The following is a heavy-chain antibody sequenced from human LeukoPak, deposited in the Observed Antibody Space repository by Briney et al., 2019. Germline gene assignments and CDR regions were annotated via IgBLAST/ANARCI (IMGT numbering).Heavy chain of an antibody. Sequence: GGSLRLSCAASGFTFSSYWMSWVRQAPGKGLEWVANIKEDGSQKYYMDSVKGRFTISRDNAKNSLYLQMNSLRAEDTALYYCTRGDLVGVTGRAYQHWGQGTLATVSS. CDR3: TRGDLVGVTGRAYQH. CDR1: GFTFSSYW. V-gene: IGHV3-7*01. J-gene: IGHJ1*01. D-gene: IGHD1-26*01. CDR2: IKEDGSQK.